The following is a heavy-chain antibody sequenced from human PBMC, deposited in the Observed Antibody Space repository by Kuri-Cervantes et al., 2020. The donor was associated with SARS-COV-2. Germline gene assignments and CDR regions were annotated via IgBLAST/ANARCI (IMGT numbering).Heavy chain of an antibody. V-gene: IGHV3-49*03. J-gene: IGHJ4*02. D-gene: IGHD3-3*01. CDR1: GFSFRDFG. CDR2: IKSKAYGETA. Sequence: GGSLRLSCTTSGFSFRDFGVTWFRQAPGKGLEWVGFIKSKAYGETAEYAASVKGRFTISRDDPKTIAYLQMNSLKTEDTAVYYCTRMSTQYYDFWSGGYRDFDYWGQGTLVTVSS. CDR3: TRMSTQYYDFWSGGYRDFDY.